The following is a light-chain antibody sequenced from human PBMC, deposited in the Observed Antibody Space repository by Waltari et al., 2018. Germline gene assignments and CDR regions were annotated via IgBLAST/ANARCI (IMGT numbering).Light chain of an antibody. CDR1: NIGSES. V-gene: IGLV3-21*02. CDR2: DDS. Sequence: SYVLTQPPSGSVAPGQTASITCGGNNIGSESVHWYQQKPGQAPVLVVYDDSDRPSGIPERFSGSNSGNTATLTISRVEAGDEADYYCQVWNSGSTHMVFGGGTKLTVL. CDR3: QVWNSGSTHMV. J-gene: IGLJ2*01.